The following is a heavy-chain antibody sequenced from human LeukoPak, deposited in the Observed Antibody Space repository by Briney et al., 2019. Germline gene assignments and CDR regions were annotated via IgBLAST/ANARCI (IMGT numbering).Heavy chain of an antibody. CDR2: FYDSGST. CDR3: ARRRAGRIDY. CDR1: GGSISSHY. J-gene: IGHJ4*02. Sequence: PSETLSLTCIVSGGSISSHYWSWIRQPPGKGLEWVGYFYDSGSTNYNPSLESRATISGDTSKNQFSLKLTSVTAADTAVYSCARRRAGRIDYWGQGTLVTVSS. V-gene: IGHV4-59*08.